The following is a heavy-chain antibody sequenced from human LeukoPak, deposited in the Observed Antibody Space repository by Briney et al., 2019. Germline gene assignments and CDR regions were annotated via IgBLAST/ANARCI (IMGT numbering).Heavy chain of an antibody. CDR1: GGSFSGYY. Sequence: TSETLSLTCAVYGGSFSGYYWSWLRQPPGKGLEWIGEINHSGSTNYKPSLKSRVTISVDTSKNQSSLKLSSVTAADTAVYYCARGPGRAAAGAYYFDYWGQGTLVTVSS. CDR2: INHSGST. V-gene: IGHV4-34*01. CDR3: ARGPGRAAAGAYYFDY. D-gene: IGHD6-13*01. J-gene: IGHJ4*02.